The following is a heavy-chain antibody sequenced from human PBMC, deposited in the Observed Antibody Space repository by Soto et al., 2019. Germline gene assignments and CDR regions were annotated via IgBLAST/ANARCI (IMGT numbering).Heavy chain of an antibody. V-gene: IGHV2-5*02. CDR1: GLSLSTSGVG. CDR3: AHRAGLQGNCNGGYFDF. J-gene: IGHJ4*02. Sequence: QITLKESGPTRVKPTQTLTLTCTFSGLSLSTSGVGVGWIRQPPGKALGRLALIYWDDDKRYSPSLKSRLTITMDTSKNQVVLTMTNMDPVDTATYYCAHRAGLQGNCNGGYFDFWGQGALVTVSS. D-gene: IGHD1-1*01. CDR2: IYWDDDK.